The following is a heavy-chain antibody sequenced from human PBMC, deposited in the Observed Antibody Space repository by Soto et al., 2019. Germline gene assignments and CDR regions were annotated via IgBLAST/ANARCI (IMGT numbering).Heavy chain of an antibody. Sequence: ETLSLTCAVYGGSFSGYYWSWIRQPPGKGLEWIGEINHSGSTNYNPSLKSRVTISVDTSKNQFSLKLSSVTAADTAVYYCARDGAIDYYDSSGYPRAGYYYYGMDVWGQGTTVTVSS. V-gene: IGHV4-34*01. CDR3: ARDGAIDYYDSSGYPRAGYYYYGMDV. D-gene: IGHD3-22*01. CDR2: INHSGST. J-gene: IGHJ6*02. CDR1: GGSFSGYY.